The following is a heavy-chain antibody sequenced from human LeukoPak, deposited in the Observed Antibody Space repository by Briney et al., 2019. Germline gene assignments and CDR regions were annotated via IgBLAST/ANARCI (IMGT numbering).Heavy chain of an antibody. D-gene: IGHD3-10*01. J-gene: IGHJ4*02. CDR2: ISSSGGTI. Sequence: GGSLRLSCAVSAFTFSSYEMNWVRQAPGKGLEWVSYISSSGGTIYYADSVKGRFTISRDNAKNSVYLQMNSLRAEDTGIYYCAYYYGSGSSLWGQGTLVTVSS. V-gene: IGHV3-48*03. CDR1: AFTFSSYE. CDR3: AYYYGSGSSL.